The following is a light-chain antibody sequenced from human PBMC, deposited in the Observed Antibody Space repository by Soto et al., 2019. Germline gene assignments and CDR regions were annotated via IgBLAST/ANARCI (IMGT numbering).Light chain of an antibody. CDR3: QQYGISLWWT. V-gene: IGKV3-20*01. CDR2: GAS. Sequence: EIVMTQSPATLSVSPGERATLSCRASQSFSSNLAWYQQKPGQAPRLLIYGASSRATGIPDRFSGSGSGTDFTLTISRLEPEDFAVYYCQQYGISLWWTFGKGTKVDI. CDR1: QSFSSN. J-gene: IGKJ1*01.